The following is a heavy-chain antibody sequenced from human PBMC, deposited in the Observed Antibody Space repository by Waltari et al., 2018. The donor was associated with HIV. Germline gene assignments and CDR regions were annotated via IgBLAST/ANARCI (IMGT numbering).Heavy chain of an antibody. J-gene: IGHJ6*02. V-gene: IGHV3-30*18. Sequence: QVQLVGSGGGVVQSGRSLRLSCAASGFTFCTYGMHWVRRAPGKGLEWVSGIDNEGSNKYYVDSVDGRFTNARDDSKTAVVLEMDGLRAEGTAVYHCAKVTAEQQSGIHYCGMDVWGQGTTVTVSS. CDR1: GFTFCTYG. CDR3: AKVTAEQQSGIHYCGMDV. D-gene: IGHD6-13*01. CDR2: IDNEGSNK.